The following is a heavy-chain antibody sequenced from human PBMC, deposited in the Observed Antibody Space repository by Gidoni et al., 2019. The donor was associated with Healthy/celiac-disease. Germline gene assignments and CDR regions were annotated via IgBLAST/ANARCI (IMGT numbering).Heavy chain of an antibody. CDR3: ARVPGEVVPAAMIRYYYYMDV. Sequence: QVQLVESGGGLVKPGGSLRLSCAASGLTFSEYYLSWIRQAPGKGLDVVSYISSSSSYTNYADSVKGRFTISRDNAKNSLYLQMNSLRAEDTAVYYCARVPGEVVPAAMIRYYYYMDVWGKGTTVTVSS. D-gene: IGHD2-2*01. V-gene: IGHV3-11*05. J-gene: IGHJ6*03. CDR1: GLTFSEYY. CDR2: ISSSSSYT.